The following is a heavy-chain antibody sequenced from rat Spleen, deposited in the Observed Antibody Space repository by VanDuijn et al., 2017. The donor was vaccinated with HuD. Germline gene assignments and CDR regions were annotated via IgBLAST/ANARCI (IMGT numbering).Heavy chain of an antibody. CDR2: ISYGDRSGHSST. V-gene: IGHV5-17*01. CDR3: ARRHYGYTDYFDY. Sequence: EVQLVESGGGLVQPGRSLKFSCAASGFTFSDYGMAWVRQGPTKGLEWVATISYGDRSGHSSTYYRDSVKGRFTISRDNAKSTLSLQMDSLRSEDTATYYCARRHYGYTDYFDYWGQGVMVTVSS. CDR1: GFTFSDYG. J-gene: IGHJ2*01. D-gene: IGHD1-6*01.